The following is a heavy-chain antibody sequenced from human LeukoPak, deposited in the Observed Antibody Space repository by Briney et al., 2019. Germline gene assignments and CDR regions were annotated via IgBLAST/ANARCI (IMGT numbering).Heavy chain of an antibody. J-gene: IGHJ4*02. CDR3: TREENYGDYPRTVILDY. V-gene: IGHV4-39*07. Sequence: SETLSLTCTVSSGSLTSGHDYWGWIRQAPGTGLEWIGSIFYSGTTYYNPSLKSRVTMSIDTSKHQFSLNLISVTAADTAVYFCTREENYGDYPRTVILDYWGQGVLVTVSS. CDR1: SGSLTSGHDY. CDR2: IFYSGTT. D-gene: IGHD4-17*01.